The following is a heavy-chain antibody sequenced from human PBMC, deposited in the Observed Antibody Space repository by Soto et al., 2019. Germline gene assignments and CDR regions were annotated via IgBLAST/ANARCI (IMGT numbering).Heavy chain of an antibody. CDR1: GVSINSGGYY. CDR2: IYYPGHT. CDR3: ARGSQLEREALDI. D-gene: IGHD1-1*01. V-gene: IGHV4-31*03. Sequence: QVQLQESGPGLVKPSQTLSLTCSVSGVSINSGGYYWSWIRHHPGKGLEWIGYIYYPGHTFYNPSLKSRVAMSLDTSKNQFALKLSSVTAADTAVYYCARGSQLEREALDIWGQGTMVTVSS. J-gene: IGHJ3*02.